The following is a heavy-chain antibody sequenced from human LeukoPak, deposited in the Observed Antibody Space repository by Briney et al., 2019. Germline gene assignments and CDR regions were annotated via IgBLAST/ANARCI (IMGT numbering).Heavy chain of an antibody. D-gene: IGHD1-26*01. CDR2: IYYSGGT. CDR1: GGSISSYY. V-gene: IGHV4-59*01. J-gene: IGHJ4*02. CDR3: ARASGYSYPVDY. Sequence: SETLSLTCTVSGGSISSYYWSWIRQPPGKGLEWIGYIYYSGGTNYNPSLKSRVTISVDTSKNQFSLKLSSVTAADTAVYYCARASGYSYPVDYWGQGTLVTVSS.